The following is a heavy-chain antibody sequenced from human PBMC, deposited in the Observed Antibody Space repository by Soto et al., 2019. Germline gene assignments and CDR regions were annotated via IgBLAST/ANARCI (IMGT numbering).Heavy chain of an antibody. CDR3: ARGRRGAYYFDS. CDR1: GFTFSNDW. J-gene: IGHJ4*02. CDR2: VSFDEITT. Sequence: EVQLVESGGGLVQSGGSLRLSCAASGFTFSNDWMHWVRQAPGKGLVWVSRVSFDEITTNYADSVKGRLTVSRDNAKNTLFRKMNSLRVEDTAVYYRARGRRGAYYFDSWGQGTLVTVSS. D-gene: IGHD1-26*01. V-gene: IGHV3-74*01.